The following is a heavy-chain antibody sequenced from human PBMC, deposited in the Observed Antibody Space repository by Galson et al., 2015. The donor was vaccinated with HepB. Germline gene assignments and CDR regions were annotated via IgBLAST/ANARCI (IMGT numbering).Heavy chain of an antibody. CDR1: GFTFSSYA. J-gene: IGHJ4*02. CDR2: ISYDGSNK. Sequence: SLRLSCAASGFTFSSYAMHWVRQAPGKGLEWVAVISYDGSNKYYADSVKGRFTISRDNSKNTLYLQMNSLRAEDTAVYYCARDEELWFGFDYWGQGTLVTVSS. CDR3: ARDEELWFGFDY. V-gene: IGHV3-30-3*01. D-gene: IGHD3-10*01.